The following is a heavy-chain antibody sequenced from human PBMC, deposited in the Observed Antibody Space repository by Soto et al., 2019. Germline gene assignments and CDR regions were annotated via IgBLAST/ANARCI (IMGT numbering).Heavy chain of an antibody. CDR3: ARVWYYGSGYFDY. J-gene: IGHJ4*02. CDR1: GFKISSSS. Sequence: GGSLRLSCAAFGFKISSSSMNWVRQAPGRGLEWVAYVSSSSSYTNYADSVKGRFTISRDNAKNSLYLQMNSLRAEDTAVYYCARVWYYGSGYFDYWGQGTLVTVSS. CDR2: VSSSSSYT. D-gene: IGHD3-10*01. V-gene: IGHV3-21*05.